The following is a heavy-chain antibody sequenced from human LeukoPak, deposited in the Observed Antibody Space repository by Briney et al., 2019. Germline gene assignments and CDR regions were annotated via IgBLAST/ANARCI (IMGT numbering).Heavy chain of an antibody. CDR1: GDSITSGNYC. V-gene: IGHV4-39*01. D-gene: IGHD6-19*01. Sequence: SETLSLTCTVSGDSITSGNYCWGWIRQPPGKGLEWMGSITYSGNTYYNPSLKSRVTVSVDMSKNQFSLKLRSVAAADTAVYYCVRPRTSGWSLNAFDIWGQGTMVTVSS. CDR2: ITYSGNT. J-gene: IGHJ3*02. CDR3: VRPRTSGWSLNAFDI.